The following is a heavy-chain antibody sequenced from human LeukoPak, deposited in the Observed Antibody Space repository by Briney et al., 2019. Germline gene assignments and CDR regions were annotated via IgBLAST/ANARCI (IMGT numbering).Heavy chain of an antibody. CDR2: IKSRADGGTT. J-gene: IGHJ4*02. D-gene: IGHD6-19*01. V-gene: IGHV3-15*07. CDR1: EFTFSSYS. Sequence: GGSLRLSCAASEFTFSSYSMNWVRQAPGKGLEWVGRIKSRADGGTTDCAAPVQGRFTISRDDSKNTVYLQMNSLKTEDTAVYYCTTHSVTVAGTHFWGQGTLVTVSS. CDR3: TTHSVTVAGTHF.